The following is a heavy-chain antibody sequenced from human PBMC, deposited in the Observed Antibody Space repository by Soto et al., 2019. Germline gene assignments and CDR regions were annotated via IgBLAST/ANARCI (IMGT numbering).Heavy chain of an antibody. V-gene: IGHV3-33*01. CDR3: ARAGGTTVTGLWHFDS. CDR2: IWYDGTQK. J-gene: IGHJ4*02. D-gene: IGHD4-17*01. Sequence: ESGGGVVQPGRSLRLSCEASGFTFNPYSMHWVRQPPGTGLEWLAAIWYDGTQKYYADSVKGRFIISRDNSKKTLYLEMNSLRAEDTAVYYCARAGGTTVTGLWHFDSWGQGTLVTVSS. CDR1: GFTFNPYS.